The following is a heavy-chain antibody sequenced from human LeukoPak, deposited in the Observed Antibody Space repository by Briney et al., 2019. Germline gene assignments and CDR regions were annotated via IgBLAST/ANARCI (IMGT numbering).Heavy chain of an antibody. Sequence: PSETLSLTCTVSGDSITTSSNYWGWIRPLPGKGLEWIGSVYRSGSSYYNPSLNNRVSISVDTSKNQFTLNLTSVTAADTAVYYCARRGTSGWAYYFDFWGQGSLLTVSS. D-gene: IGHD6-19*01. J-gene: IGHJ4*02. CDR3: ARRGTSGWAYYFDF. V-gene: IGHV4-39*01. CDR2: VYRSGSS. CDR1: GDSITTSSNY.